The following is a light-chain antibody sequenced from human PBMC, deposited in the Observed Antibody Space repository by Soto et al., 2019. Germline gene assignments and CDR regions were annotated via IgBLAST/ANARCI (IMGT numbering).Light chain of an antibody. J-gene: IGKJ1*01. Sequence: EIGVTQSPATLSVSPGERATLSCRASQSFSSNLAWYQQKPGQAPRLLIYGASTRATGIPARFSGSGSGTEFTLTISSLQSEDFAVYYCQQYNNWPPWTFGQGTKV. CDR1: QSFSSN. CDR3: QQYNNWPPWT. V-gene: IGKV3-15*01. CDR2: GAS.